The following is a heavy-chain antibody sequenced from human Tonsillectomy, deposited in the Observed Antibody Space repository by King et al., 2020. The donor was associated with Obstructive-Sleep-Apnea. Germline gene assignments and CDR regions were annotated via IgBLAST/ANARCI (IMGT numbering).Heavy chain of an antibody. J-gene: IGHJ4*01. V-gene: IGHV3-43D*03. D-gene: IGHD3-16*01. CDR2: ISWNGGRT. CDR3: AKAGRGLGH. Sequence: VQLVESGGVVVQPGGSLRLSCVASGFTFNDYAMHWVRQAPGKGLEWVSLISWNGGRTYYADSVKGRFTISRDNIKNSLYLQMNSLRAEDTAFYYCAKAGRGLGHWGHGPLVTVSS. CDR1: GFTFNDYA.